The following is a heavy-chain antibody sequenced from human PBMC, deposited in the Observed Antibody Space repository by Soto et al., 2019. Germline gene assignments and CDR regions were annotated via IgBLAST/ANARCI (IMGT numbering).Heavy chain of an antibody. J-gene: IGHJ4*02. D-gene: IGHD5-12*01. CDR3: ARERSGYDPSYFDY. V-gene: IGHV1-69*04. CDR2: IIPILGIA. Sequence: SVKVSCKASGGTFSSYTIIWVRQAPGQGLEWMGRIIPILGIANYAQKFQGRVTITADKSTSTAYMELSSLRSEDTAVYYCARERSGYDPSYFDYWGQGTLVTVSS. CDR1: GGTFSSYT.